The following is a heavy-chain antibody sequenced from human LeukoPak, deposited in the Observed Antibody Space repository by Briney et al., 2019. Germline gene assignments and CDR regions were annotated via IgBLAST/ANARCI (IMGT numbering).Heavy chain of an antibody. CDR2: IRSKAYGGTT. J-gene: IGHJ4*02. D-gene: IGHD1-26*01. V-gene: IGHV3-49*04. CDR1: GFPFRSYW. CDR3: TRERWELAFFDY. Sequence: GGSLRLSCAASGFPFRSYWMHWVRQAPGKGLEWVGFIRSKAYGGTTEYAASVKGRFTISRDNSKSIAYLQMNSLKTEDTAVYYCTRERWELAFFDYWGQGTLVTVSS.